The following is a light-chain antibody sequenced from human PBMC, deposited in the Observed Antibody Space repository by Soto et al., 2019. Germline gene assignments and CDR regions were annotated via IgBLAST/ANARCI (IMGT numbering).Light chain of an antibody. CDR2: GIS. CDR3: CSYTSSSTPWV. J-gene: IGLJ1*01. V-gene: IGLV1-40*01. Sequence: QSALTQPPSVSGAPGQRVTISCTGSSSNIGAGYDVHWYQQLPGTAPKLMIYGISNRPSGVPDRFSGSKSGNSASLTISGLQAEDEADYYCCSYTSSSTPWVFGTGTKVTVL. CDR1: SSNIGAGYD.